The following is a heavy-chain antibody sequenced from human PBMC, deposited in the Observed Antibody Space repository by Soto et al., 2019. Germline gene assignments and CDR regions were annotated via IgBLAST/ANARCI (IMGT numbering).Heavy chain of an antibody. V-gene: IGHV4-28*01. D-gene: IGHD1-26*01. J-gene: IGHJ4*02. CDR3: ARREIQGPIDY. CDR1: GYSISRSNW. CDR2: VYYSWTT. Sequence: QVQLQELGPGLVKPSATLSLTCAVSGYSISRSNWWGWTRQPPGKGLEWIGYVYYSWTTYYNTSLKSRVTMSVDTSKNQFSLKLSSVTAVDTAVYYCARREIQGPIDYWGQGTLVTVSS.